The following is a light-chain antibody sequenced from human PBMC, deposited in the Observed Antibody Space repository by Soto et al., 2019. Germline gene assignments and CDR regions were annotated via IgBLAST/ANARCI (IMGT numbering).Light chain of an antibody. V-gene: IGKV1-5*03. CDR1: QSISSL. CDR2: KAS. CDR3: QQYSTCPWT. J-gene: IGKJ1*01. Sequence: DIQMTQSPSTLSASVGDRVTITCRASQSISSLLAWYQQKPGKAPKLLIYKASSLESGVPSGFSGSGSGTEFTLTISSLQPDDFATYYCQQYSTCPWTFGQGTKVEIK.